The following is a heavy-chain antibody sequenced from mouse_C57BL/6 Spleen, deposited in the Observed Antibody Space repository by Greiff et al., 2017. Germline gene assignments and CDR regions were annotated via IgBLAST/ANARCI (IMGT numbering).Heavy chain of an antibody. V-gene: IGHV5-17*01. J-gene: IGHJ4*01. CDR3: ARSYGSSHYYAMDY. D-gene: IGHD1-1*01. CDR1: GFTFSDYG. Sequence: EVQVVESGGGLVKPGGSLKLSCAASGFTFSDYGMHWVRQAPEKGLEWVAYISSGSSTIYYADTVKGRFTISRDNAKNTLFLQMTSRRSEDTAMYYCARSYGSSHYYAMDYWGQGTSVTVSS. CDR2: ISSGSSTI.